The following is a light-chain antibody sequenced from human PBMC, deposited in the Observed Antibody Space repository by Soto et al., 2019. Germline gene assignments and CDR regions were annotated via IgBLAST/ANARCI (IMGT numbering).Light chain of an antibody. J-gene: IGKJ4*01. CDR2: AAS. V-gene: IGKV1-39*01. CDR3: QQSYSTPLT. Sequence: DIQMTQSPSSLSVSVGDRVTITCRASQGIGGFLNWYQQKLGKAPKLLIYAASSLQSGVPSRFSGSGSGTDFTLTISSLQPEDFATYYCQQSYSTPLTFGGGTKVDIK. CDR1: QGIGGF.